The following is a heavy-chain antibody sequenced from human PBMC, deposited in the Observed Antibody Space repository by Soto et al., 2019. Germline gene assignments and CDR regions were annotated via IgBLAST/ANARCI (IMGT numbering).Heavy chain of an antibody. V-gene: IGHV1-8*01. D-gene: IGHD3-3*01. CDR3: ARGYDFWSGNWFDP. CDR1: GYTFTSYY. Sequence: GASVKVSCKASGYTFTSYYINWVRQATGQGLEWMGWMNPNSGNTGYAQKFQGRVTMTRNTSISTAYMELSSLRSEDTAVYYCARGYDFWSGNWFDPWGQGTLVTVSS. J-gene: IGHJ5*02. CDR2: MNPNSGNT.